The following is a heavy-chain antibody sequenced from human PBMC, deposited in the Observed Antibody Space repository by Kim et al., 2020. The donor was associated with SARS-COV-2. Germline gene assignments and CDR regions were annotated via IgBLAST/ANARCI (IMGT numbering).Heavy chain of an antibody. CDR1: GFTFSSYW. Sequence: GGSLRLSCAASGFTFSSYWMSWVRQAPGKGLEWVANIKQDGSEKYYVDSVKGRFTISRDNAKNSLYLQMNSLRAEDTAVYYCARDPLVVVAAYYYYYGMDVWGQGTTVTVSS. D-gene: IGHD2-15*01. CDR3: ARDPLVVVAAYYYYYGMDV. CDR2: IKQDGSEK. V-gene: IGHV3-7*03. J-gene: IGHJ6*02.